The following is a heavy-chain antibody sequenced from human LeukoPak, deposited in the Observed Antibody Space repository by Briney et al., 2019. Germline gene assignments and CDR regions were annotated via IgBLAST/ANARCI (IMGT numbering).Heavy chain of an antibody. CDR3: ARDQSAAPGLTTVTTGDY. CDR2: ISGSGGST. V-gene: IGHV3-23*01. J-gene: IGHJ4*02. CDR1: GFTFSSYA. Sequence: PGGSLRLSCAASGFTFSSYAMSWVRQAPGKGLEWVSAISGSGGSTYYADSVKGRFTISRDNAQNSLYLQMNSLRADDTAVYYCARDQSAAPGLTTVTTGDYWGQGTLVSVSS. D-gene: IGHD4-17*01.